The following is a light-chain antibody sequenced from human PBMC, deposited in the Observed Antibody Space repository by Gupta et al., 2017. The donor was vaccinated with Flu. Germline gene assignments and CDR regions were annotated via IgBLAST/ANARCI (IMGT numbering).Light chain of an antibody. CDR1: QSIRTY. CDR2: GAS. CDR3: HQRDSTRVT. J-gene: IGKJ5*01. V-gene: IGKV1-39*01. Sequence: DIQMTQSPSSLSASVGDRVTITCRASQSIRTYLNWYQQKPGKAPKLLIYGASSVQSGVPSTFSDIGSGTDFTLTISSLQPEEIATHYCHQRDSTRVTFGQGTRVAIK.